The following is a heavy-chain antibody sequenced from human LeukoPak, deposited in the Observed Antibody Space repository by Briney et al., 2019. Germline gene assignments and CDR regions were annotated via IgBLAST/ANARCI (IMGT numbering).Heavy chain of an antibody. J-gene: IGHJ3*02. CDR1: GFTVSSNY. CDR3: ASNQYYYDSSGYYPRGI. Sequence: PGGSLRLSCAASGFTVSSNYMSWVRQAPGKGLEWVLVIYSGGSTYYADSVKGRFTISRDNSKNTLYLQMNSLRAEDTAVYYCASNQYYYDSSGYYPRGIWGQGTMVTVSS. D-gene: IGHD3-22*01. V-gene: IGHV3-66*02. CDR2: IYSGGST.